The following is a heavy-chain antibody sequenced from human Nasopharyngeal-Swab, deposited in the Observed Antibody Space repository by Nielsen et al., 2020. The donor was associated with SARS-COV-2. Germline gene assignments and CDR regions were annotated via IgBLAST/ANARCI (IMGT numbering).Heavy chain of an antibody. CDR3: ARMYYDILTGWYYYYGMDV. D-gene: IGHD3-9*01. J-gene: IGHJ6*02. Sequence: WGRQAPGQGLEWMGWISAYNCNTNYAQKLQGRVTMTTDTSTSTAYMELRSPRSGDTAVYYCARMYYDILTGWYYYYGMDVWGQGTTVTVSS. CDR2: ISAYNCNT. V-gene: IGHV1-18*01.